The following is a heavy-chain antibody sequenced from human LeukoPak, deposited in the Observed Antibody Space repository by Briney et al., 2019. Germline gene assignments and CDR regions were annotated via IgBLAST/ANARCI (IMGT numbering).Heavy chain of an antibody. CDR3: ARTPGTSSWFLDYYYGMDV. D-gene: IGHD6-13*01. J-gene: IGHJ6*02. CDR2: INPNSGGT. CDR1: GYTFTGYY. V-gene: IGHV1-2*02. Sequence: ASVKVSCEASGYTFTGYYMHWVRQAPGQGLEWMGWINPNSGGTNYAQKFQGRVTMTRDTSISTAYMELSRLRSDDTAVYYCARTPGTSSWFLDYYYGMDVWGQGTTVTVSS.